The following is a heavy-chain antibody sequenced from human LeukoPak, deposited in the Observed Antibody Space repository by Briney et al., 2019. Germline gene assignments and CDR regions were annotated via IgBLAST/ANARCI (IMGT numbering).Heavy chain of an antibody. Sequence: PGGSLRLSCPASGFTFIDYDTHWVRQVIGKGLEWVSAIGIRGDTHYSGSVKGRFTISRENAESSLYLQMNSLRAEDTAVYYCARGGIQVSGIDEFDYWGQGTLVTVSS. CDR2: IGIRGDT. J-gene: IGHJ4*02. CDR3: ARGGIQVSGIDEFDY. D-gene: IGHD6-19*01. V-gene: IGHV3-13*01. CDR1: GFTFIDYD.